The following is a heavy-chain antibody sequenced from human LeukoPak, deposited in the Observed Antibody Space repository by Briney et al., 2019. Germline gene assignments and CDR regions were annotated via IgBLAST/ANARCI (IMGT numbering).Heavy chain of an antibody. CDR2: ISYSGT. V-gene: IGHV4-39*01. Sequence: SETLSLTCTVAGGSISISNYYWGWIRQPPGRGLEWIGSISYSGTYYNPSLKSRLTISVDTSKNHFSLNLRSVTAADTAVYYCARRTSNPVGAIDYWGQGTLVTVSS. D-gene: IGHD1-26*01. J-gene: IGHJ4*02. CDR1: GGSISISNYY. CDR3: ARRTSNPVGAIDY.